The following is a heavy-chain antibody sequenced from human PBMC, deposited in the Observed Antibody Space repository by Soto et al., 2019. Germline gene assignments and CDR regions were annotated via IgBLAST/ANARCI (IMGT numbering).Heavy chain of an antibody. J-gene: IGHJ3*02. CDR1: GYTFTGYY. V-gene: IGHV1-2*02. CDR2: INPNSGGT. D-gene: IGHD1-26*01. Sequence: ASVKVSCKASGYTFTGYYMHWVRQAPGQGLEWMGWINPNSGGTNYAQKFQGRVTMTRDTSISTAYMELSRLRSDDTAVYYCARAPPCSGSFYAFDIWGQGTMVTVSS. CDR3: ARAPPCSGSFYAFDI.